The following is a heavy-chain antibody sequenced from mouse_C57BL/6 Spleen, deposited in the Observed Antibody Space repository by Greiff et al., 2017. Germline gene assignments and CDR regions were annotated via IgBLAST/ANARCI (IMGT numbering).Heavy chain of an antibody. CDR1: GFTFSDYY. CDR3: ARQNGNARPAWFAY. D-gene: IGHD2-1*01. V-gene: IGHV5-12*01. CDR2: ISNGGGST. Sequence: EVMLVESGGGLVQPGGSLKLSCAASGFTFSDYYMYWVRQTPEKRLEWVAYISNGGGSTYYPDTVKGRFTISRDNAKNTLYLQMSRRKSEDTAMYYCARQNGNARPAWFAYWGEGTLVTVSA. J-gene: IGHJ3*01.